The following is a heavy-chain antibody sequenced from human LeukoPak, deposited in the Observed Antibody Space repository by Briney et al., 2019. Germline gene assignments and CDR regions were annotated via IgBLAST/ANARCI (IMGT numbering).Heavy chain of an antibody. Sequence: GSSVKVSCKASGGTFSSSTINWVRQAPGQGLEWMGGIIPIFGTANYAQKFQGRVTITADESTSTAYMELSSLRSEDTAVYYCARAGDIVVVPAATHFDYWGQGTLVTVSS. D-gene: IGHD2-2*01. CDR2: IIPIFGTA. V-gene: IGHV1-69*01. CDR3: ARAGDIVVVPAATHFDY. CDR1: GGTFSSST. J-gene: IGHJ4*02.